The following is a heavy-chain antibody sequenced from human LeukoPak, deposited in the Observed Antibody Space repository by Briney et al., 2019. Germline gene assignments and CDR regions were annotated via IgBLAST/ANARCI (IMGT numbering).Heavy chain of an antibody. CDR3: AKGDYGSGTYYTFDY. J-gene: IGHJ4*02. Sequence: GRSLRLSCAASGFTFSSYAMHWVRQAPGKGLEWVAVISYDGSNKYYADSVKGRFTISRDNSKNTLYLQMNSLRAEDTAVYYCAKGDYGSGTYYTFDYWGQGTLVTVSS. CDR1: GFTFSSYA. D-gene: IGHD3-10*01. V-gene: IGHV3-30*04. CDR2: ISYDGSNK.